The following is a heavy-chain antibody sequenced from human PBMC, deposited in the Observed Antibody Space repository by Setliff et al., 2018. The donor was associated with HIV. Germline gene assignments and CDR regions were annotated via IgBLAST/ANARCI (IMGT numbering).Heavy chain of an antibody. D-gene: IGHD6-13*01. CDR1: GGIFSSYA. J-gene: IGHJ6*03. V-gene: IGHV1-69*05. Sequence: ASVKVSCKASGGIFSSYAFSWVRQAPGQGLEWMGGIIPLFGSTDYAQKFQGRLTITTDESTSTAHMELSSLRSEDTAVYYCAKAQQKLVQFYYYMDVWGKGTTVTVSS. CDR2: IIPLFGST. CDR3: AKAQQKLVQFYYYMDV.